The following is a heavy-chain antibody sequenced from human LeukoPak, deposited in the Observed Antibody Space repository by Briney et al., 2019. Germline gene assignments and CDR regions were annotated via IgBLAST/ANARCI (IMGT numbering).Heavy chain of an antibody. CDR3: ARGPPYGSRSDYLDQ. D-gene: IGHD3-10*01. CDR2: IKEDGSEK. CDR1: GFTYSSYW. J-gene: IGHJ4*02. Sequence: PGGSLRLSYAASGFTYSSYWMSWVRQAPGKGLEWVANIKEDGSEKYYVDSVKGRFTISRDNAKNSLHLIMNSLRVEDTAVYYCARGPPYGSRSDYLDQWGRGTLVTVSS. V-gene: IGHV3-7*01.